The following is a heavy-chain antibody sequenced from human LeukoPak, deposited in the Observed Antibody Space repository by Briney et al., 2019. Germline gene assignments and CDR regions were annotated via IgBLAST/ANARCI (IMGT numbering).Heavy chain of an antibody. D-gene: IGHD5-12*01. CDR1: GYTFTGYY. CDR3: AGDHLDIVPTIYSF. Sequence: ASVKVSCKASGYTFTGYYMHWVRQAPGQGLEWMGWINPNSGGTNYAQKFQGRVTLTTDTSANTAYLELRSLRSNDTALYYCAGDHLDIVPTIYSFWGQGTLVTVSS. V-gene: IGHV1-2*02. CDR2: INPNSGGT. J-gene: IGHJ4*02.